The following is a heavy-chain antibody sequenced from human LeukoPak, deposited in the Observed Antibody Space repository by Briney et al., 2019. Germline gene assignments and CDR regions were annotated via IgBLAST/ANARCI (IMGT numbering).Heavy chain of an antibody. CDR3: AKRVTLVTTWGFDY. V-gene: IGHV3-23*01. CDR2: INTNGDYA. J-gene: IGHJ4*02. D-gene: IGHD4-17*01. Sequence: SGGSLRLSCAASGFTFSNYAMIWVRQAPGKGLEWVSLINTNGDYAAYADSVKGRFTISRDNSKNTLFLQMDSLRAEDSALYYCAKRVTLVTTWGFDYWGQGALVTVSS. CDR1: GFTFSNYA.